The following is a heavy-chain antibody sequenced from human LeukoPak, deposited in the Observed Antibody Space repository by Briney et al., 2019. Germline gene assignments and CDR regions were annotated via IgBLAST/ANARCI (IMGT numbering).Heavy chain of an antibody. CDR3: ASYSSSWFSST. Sequence: GGSLRLSCAASGFTVSSNYMSWVRQAPGKGLEWVSVIYSGGSTYYADSVKGRFTISRDNSKNTLYLQMNSLRAEDTAVYYCASYSSSWFSSTWGQGTLVTVSS. CDR1: GFTVSSNY. CDR2: IYSGGST. J-gene: IGHJ5*02. D-gene: IGHD6-13*01. V-gene: IGHV3-66*01.